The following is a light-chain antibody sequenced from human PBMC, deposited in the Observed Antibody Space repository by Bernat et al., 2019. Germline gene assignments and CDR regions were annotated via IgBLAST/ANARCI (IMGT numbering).Light chain of an antibody. CDR3: QAWDSSTGV. CDR1: RLGNKY. V-gene: IGLV3-1*01. CDR2: RDN. J-gene: IGLJ3*02. Sequence: SYELTQPPSVSVSPGQTASITCSGDRLGNKYTCRYRQKPGQSPVLVIYRDNKRPSGIPERFSGSHSGNTATLTISGTQAMDEADYYCQAWDSSTGVFGGGTRLTVL.